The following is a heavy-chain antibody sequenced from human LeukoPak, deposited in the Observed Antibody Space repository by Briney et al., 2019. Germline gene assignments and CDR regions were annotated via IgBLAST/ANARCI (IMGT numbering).Heavy chain of an antibody. J-gene: IGHJ4*02. CDR1: GFTFSNCW. CDR2: IKQDGSEK. Sequence: GGSLRLSCAASGFTFSNCWMSWVRQAPGKGLEWVANIKQDGSEKYYVDSVKGRFTISRDNTKNSLYLQMNSLRAEDTAVYYCARGGKDLDYFDYWGQGTLVTVSS. CDR3: ARGGKDLDYFDY. V-gene: IGHV3-7*03. D-gene: IGHD4-23*01.